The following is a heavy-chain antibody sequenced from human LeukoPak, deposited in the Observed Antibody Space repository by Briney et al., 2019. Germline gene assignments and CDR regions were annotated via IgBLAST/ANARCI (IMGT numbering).Heavy chain of an antibody. D-gene: IGHD1-26*01. V-gene: IGHV4-4*07. J-gene: IGHJ4*02. CDR2: IYATGST. CDR3: ARQGYTAGYYFLDF. Sequence: SETLSLTCDVSGDFFRSYWWGWVRQPAGKGLEWIGRIYATGSTQFNPSLKSRLTMSMDTSTNQLSLKLTSVTAADTAVYFCARQGYTAGYYFLDFWSQGTLVTVSS. CDR1: GDFFRSYW.